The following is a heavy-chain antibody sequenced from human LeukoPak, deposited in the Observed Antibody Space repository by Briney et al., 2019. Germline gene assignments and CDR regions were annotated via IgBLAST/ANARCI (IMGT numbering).Heavy chain of an antibody. Sequence: RVASVKVSCKASGYTFTGYYMHWVRQAPGQGLEWMGWINPNSGGTNYAQKFQGRVTMTRDTSISTAYMELSRLRSDDTAVYYCARDRGYSNYFDYWGQGTLVTVSS. J-gene: IGHJ4*02. CDR2: INPNSGGT. CDR1: GYTFTGYY. D-gene: IGHD4-11*01. CDR3: ARDRGYSNYFDY. V-gene: IGHV1-2*02.